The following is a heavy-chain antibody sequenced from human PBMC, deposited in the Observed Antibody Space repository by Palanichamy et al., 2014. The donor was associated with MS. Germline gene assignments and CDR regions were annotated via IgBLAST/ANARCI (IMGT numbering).Heavy chain of an antibody. CDR1: AYTFTNYG. CDR2: ISSYNGNT. J-gene: IGHJ6*02. CDR3: ARVDSLVRTYYYAMDV. V-gene: IGHV1-18*01. D-gene: IGHD6-13*01. Sequence: QVQLVQSGAEVKKPGASVKVSCKTSAYTFTNYGICWVRQAPGQGLEWMGWISSYNGNTKYAQKFQGRVTMTTDTSTSTAYMELRSLRSDDTAVYYCARVDSLVRTYYYAMDVWGQGTTVTVSS.